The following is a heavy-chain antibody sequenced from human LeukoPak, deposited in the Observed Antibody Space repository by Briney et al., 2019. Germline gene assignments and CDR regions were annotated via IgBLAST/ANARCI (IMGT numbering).Heavy chain of an antibody. D-gene: IGHD3-22*01. CDR2: INHSGYT. Sequence: SETLSLTCAVYGESSFSNYYWSWIRQTPGGALEWIGEINHSGYTNYNPSLKSRVTLSIDTSKNQFSLRLNSVTAADTAVYYCSRQVVGNDYWGQGTLVTVSS. CDR1: GESSFSNYY. J-gene: IGHJ4*02. CDR3: SRQVVGNDY. V-gene: IGHV4-34*01.